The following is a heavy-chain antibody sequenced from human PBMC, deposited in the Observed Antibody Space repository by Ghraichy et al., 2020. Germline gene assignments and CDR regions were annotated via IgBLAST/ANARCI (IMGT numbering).Heavy chain of an antibody. CDR3: AREGHDYSNPRWFDP. Sequence: SETLSLTCTVSGASISSSSYYWGWIRQPPGKGLEWIGSIYYSGSTYYSPSLKSRVTISVGTSKNQFSLNLNSVTVADTAVYYCAREGHDYSNPRWFDPWGQGTLVTVSS. CDR2: IYYSGST. V-gene: IGHV4-39*07. D-gene: IGHD4-11*01. CDR1: GASISSSSYY. J-gene: IGHJ5*02.